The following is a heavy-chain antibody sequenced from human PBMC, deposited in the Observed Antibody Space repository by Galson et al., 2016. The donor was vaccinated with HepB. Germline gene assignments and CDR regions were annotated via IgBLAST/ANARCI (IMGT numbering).Heavy chain of an antibody. CDR2: ISAYNGNT. CDR1: GDTFTTFG. V-gene: IGHV1-18*01. J-gene: IGHJ4*02. Sequence: SVKVSCKASGDTFTTFGLTWVRQAPGQGLEWMGWISAYNGNTTYAQEFQGRVTMTTDTSTSTAYMELRSLRSDDTAGYYCARTRHYDSSGYSHWGQGTLVTVSS. D-gene: IGHD3-22*01. CDR3: ARTRHYDSSGYSH.